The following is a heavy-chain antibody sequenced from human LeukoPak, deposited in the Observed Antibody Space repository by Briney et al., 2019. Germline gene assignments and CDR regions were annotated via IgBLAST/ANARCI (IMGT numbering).Heavy chain of an antibody. CDR3: ARVEDCSSTSCYRFVYDYYGMDV. CDR2: ISSSSSTI. D-gene: IGHD2-2*01. J-gene: IGHJ6*02. Sequence: GGSLRLSCPASGFTFGSYSMNGVRQAPGKGLEWVSYISSSSSTIYYADSVKGRFTISRDNAKNSLYLQMNSLRDEDTAVYYCARVEDCSSTSCYRFVYDYYGMDVWGQGTTVTVSS. CDR1: GFTFGSYS. V-gene: IGHV3-48*02.